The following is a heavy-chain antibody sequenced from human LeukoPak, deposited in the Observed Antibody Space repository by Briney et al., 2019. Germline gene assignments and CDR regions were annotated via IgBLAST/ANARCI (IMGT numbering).Heavy chain of an antibody. CDR3: ARGLDGYNYDY. Sequence: SQTLSLTCTVSGGSISSGDYYWSWIRQPPGKGLEWIGYIYYSGSTYYNPSLKSRLTLSVDTSKNQFPLKLSSVTAADTAVYYCARGLDGYNYDYWGQGTLVTVSS. V-gene: IGHV4-30-4*01. CDR1: GGSISSGDYY. D-gene: IGHD5-24*01. CDR2: IYYSGST. J-gene: IGHJ4*02.